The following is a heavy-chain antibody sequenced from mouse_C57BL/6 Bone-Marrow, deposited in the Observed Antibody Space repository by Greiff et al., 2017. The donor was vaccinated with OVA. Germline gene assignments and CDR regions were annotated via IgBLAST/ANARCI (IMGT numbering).Heavy chain of an antibody. CDR1: GYTFTDYY. J-gene: IGHJ3*01. V-gene: IGHV1-19*01. Sequence: DVQLQESGPVLVKPGASVKMSCKASGYTFTDYYMNWVKQSHGKSLEWIGVINPYNGGTSYNQKFKGKATLTVDKSSSTAYMELNSLTSEDSAVYYCARLGDPWFAYWGQGTLVTVSA. D-gene: IGHD3-3*01. CDR3: ARLGDPWFAY. CDR2: INPYNGGT.